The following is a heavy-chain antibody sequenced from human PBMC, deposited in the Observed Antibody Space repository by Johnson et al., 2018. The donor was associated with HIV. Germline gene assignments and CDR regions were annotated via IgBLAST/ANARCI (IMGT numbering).Heavy chain of an antibody. CDR2: IWADGSNT. CDR3: TTDPSGGSPFDAFDS. D-gene: IGHD2-15*01. Sequence: QVQLVESGGGLVQPGGSLRLSCAASGFTFSTYGMHWVRQAPGKGLEWVAIIWADGSNTYCADSVKGRFNISRDNSKNTLYLQMNCLKTEDTAVYYCTTDPSGGSPFDAFDSWGQGTMVTVSS. V-gene: IGHV3-33*01. J-gene: IGHJ3*02. CDR1: GFTFSTYG.